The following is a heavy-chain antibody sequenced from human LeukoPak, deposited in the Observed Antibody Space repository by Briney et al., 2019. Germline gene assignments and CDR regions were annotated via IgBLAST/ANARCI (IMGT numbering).Heavy chain of an antibody. Sequence: SETLSLTCTVSGGSISSYYWSWIRQPPGKGLEWIGYIYYSGSTNYNPSLKSRVTISVDTSKNQFSLKLSSVTAADTAVYYCATLRGYGSGSYYKGGYYYYMDVWGKGTTVTISS. CDR3: ATLRGYGSGSYYKGGYYYYMDV. V-gene: IGHV4-59*12. D-gene: IGHD3-10*01. J-gene: IGHJ6*03. CDR2: IYYSGST. CDR1: GGSISSYY.